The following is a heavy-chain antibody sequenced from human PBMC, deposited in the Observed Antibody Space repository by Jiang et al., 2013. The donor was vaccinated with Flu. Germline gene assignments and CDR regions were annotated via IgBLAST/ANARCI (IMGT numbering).Heavy chain of an antibody. D-gene: IGHD5-18*01. Sequence: EWMEGASLYLVTTEYAQKFQGRVTIDADKSTSTAYMELSGLRSEDTAVYYCARDLSGYSYASGLVYWGQGTLVTVSS. CDR3: ARDLSGYSYASGLVY. CDR2: ASLYLVTT. J-gene: IGHJ4*02. V-gene: IGHV1-69*06.